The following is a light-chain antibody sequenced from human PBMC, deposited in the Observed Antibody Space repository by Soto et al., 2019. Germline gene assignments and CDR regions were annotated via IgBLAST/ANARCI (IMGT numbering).Light chain of an antibody. CDR1: ESLLHSGGNTY. J-gene: IGKJ1*01. Sequence: DIVLTQSPLSLPVTLGQPASLSCRSSESLLHSGGNTYLSWLHQRPGQPPRLLIYQISERLSGVPDRFSGSGAGTNFTLRISRVEAEDVGIFFCMHSSQLRTFGQGTKVDIK. CDR2: QIS. CDR3: MHSSQLRT. V-gene: IGKV2-24*01.